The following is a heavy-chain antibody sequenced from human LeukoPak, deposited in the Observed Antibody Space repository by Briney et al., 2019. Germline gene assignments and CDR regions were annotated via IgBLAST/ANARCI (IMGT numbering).Heavy chain of an antibody. CDR2: FDPEDGER. Sequence: ASVKVSCKVSGYSLTEISMHWVRQAPRKGLEWMGGFDPEDGERMSAQKFQGRVTMTEDTSTDTAYMELSSLRPEDTAVYYCATDRDGYNYYFDSWGQGTLVTVSS. J-gene: IGHJ4*02. CDR3: ATDRDGYNYYFDS. D-gene: IGHD5-24*01. CDR1: GYSLTEIS. V-gene: IGHV1-24*01.